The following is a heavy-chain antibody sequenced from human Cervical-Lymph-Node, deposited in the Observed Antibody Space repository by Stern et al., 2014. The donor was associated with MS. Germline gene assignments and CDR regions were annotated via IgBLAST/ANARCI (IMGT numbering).Heavy chain of an antibody. V-gene: IGHV1-2*02. Sequence: QVQLVESGAGVKTPGASVKVSCKASGYTFIDNYIHWARQAPGKGLEWVGWIKPISGATKAPYKFQGSVTMTRDTSTRTAYMELSRRRSADTAVYYCLRGRGFKERRGCWYDPWGQGTLVTVTS. CDR3: LRGRGFKERRGCWYDP. D-gene: IGHD1-1*01. CDR2: IKPISGAT. CDR1: GYTFIDNY. J-gene: IGHJ5*02.